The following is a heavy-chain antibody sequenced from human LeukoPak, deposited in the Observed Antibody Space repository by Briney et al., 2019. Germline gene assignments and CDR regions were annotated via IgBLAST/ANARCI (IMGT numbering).Heavy chain of an antibody. V-gene: IGHV3-30*03. CDR3: ARDLYYYDSSAYYFGHYGLDV. CDR1: GFTFSSYG. D-gene: IGHD3-22*01. CDR2: ISYDGSNK. J-gene: IGHJ6*02. Sequence: GGSLRLSCAASGFTFSSYGMLWVRQAPGKGLEWVAVISYDGSNKYYADSVKGRFTISRDNAKNSLYLQMNSLRTEDTAVYYCARDLYYYDSSAYYFGHYGLDVWGQGTTVTVSS.